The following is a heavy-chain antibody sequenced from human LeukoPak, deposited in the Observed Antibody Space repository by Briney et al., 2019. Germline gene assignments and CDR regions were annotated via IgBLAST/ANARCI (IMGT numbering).Heavy chain of an antibody. CDR3: AHTVTYSLGDAFDI. V-gene: IGHV2-5*02. D-gene: IGHD2-15*01. CDR2: IYWDDAK. CDR1: GFSLSTSGVG. Sequence: SGPTLVKPTQTLTLTCTFSGFSLSTSGVGVGWIRQPPRKALEWLALIYWDDAKRYSPSLKRSLPITQDTSNNQVVLTLPNMDPVDTATYFCAHTVTYSLGDAFDIWGQGTMVTVSS. J-gene: IGHJ3*02.